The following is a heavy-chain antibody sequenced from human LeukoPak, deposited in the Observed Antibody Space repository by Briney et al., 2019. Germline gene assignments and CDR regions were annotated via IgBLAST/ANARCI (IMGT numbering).Heavy chain of an antibody. CDR1: GFAFSSYD. CDR3: ARVLSGSYDNYFDY. D-gene: IGHD1-26*01. J-gene: IGHJ4*02. CDR2: ISYDGSDK. Sequence: GGSLRLSCAASGFAFSSYDMHWVRQAPGKGLEWVAVISYDGSDKYYVDSVKGRFTISRDNSKNTLYLQMNSLKAEGAAVYYCARVLSGSYDNYFDYWGQGTLVTVSS. V-gene: IGHV3-30*03.